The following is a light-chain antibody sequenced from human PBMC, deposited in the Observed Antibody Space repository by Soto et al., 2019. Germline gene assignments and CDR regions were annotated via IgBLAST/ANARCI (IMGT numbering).Light chain of an antibody. CDR2: DAS. Sequence: EIVFAHAPAPPSLSLVERATLSSKASQSIRNYLAWYQQKPGQAPRLLIYDASNRATGVPARFSGSGSGTDFTLTISSLEPEDFGVYYCQQRSNSPPITFGQGTRLEIK. CDR1: QSIRNY. J-gene: IGKJ5*01. CDR3: QQRSNSPPIT. V-gene: IGKV3-11*01.